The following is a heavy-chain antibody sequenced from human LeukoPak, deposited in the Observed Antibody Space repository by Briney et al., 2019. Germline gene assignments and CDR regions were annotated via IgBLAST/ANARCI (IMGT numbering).Heavy chain of an antibody. D-gene: IGHD1-26*01. CDR3: ARAPLRVGLYGMDV. V-gene: IGHV3-11*01. CDR2: ISSSGSTI. Sequence: GGSLRLSCAASGFTFSDYYMSWIRQAPGKGLEWVSYISSSGSTIYHADSVKGRFTISRDNAKNSLYLQMNSLRAEDTAVYYCARAPLRVGLYGMDVWGQGTTVTVSS. J-gene: IGHJ6*02. CDR1: GFTFSDYY.